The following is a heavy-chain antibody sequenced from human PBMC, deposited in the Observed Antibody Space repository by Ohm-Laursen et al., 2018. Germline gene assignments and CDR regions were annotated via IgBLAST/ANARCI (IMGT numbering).Heavy chain of an antibody. D-gene: IGHD6-19*01. CDR1: GFTFSNAW. Sequence: SLRLSCAASGFTFSNAWMSWVRQAPGKGLEWVGRIKSKTDGGTTDYAAPVKGRFTISRDDSKNTLYLQMNSLKTEDTAVYYCTTVRVAVAGMRDYWGQGTLVTVPS. CDR2: IKSKTDGGTT. V-gene: IGHV3-15*01. J-gene: IGHJ4*02. CDR3: TTVRVAVAGMRDY.